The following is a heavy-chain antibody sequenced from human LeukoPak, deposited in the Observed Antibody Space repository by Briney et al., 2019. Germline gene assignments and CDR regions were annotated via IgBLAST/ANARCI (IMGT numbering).Heavy chain of an antibody. V-gene: IGHV4-59*03. CDR2: IYYSGST. D-gene: IGHD1-26*01. J-gene: IGHJ4*02. Sequence: SETLSLTCTVSGGSISNYYWRWLRQPPGKGLEWIGYIYYSGSTNYNPSLRSRLTISVDTSKNQFSLRVTSVTAADTAVYYCAKMDIVGATSYFDYWGQGKLVTVSS. CDR3: AKMDIVGATSYFDY. CDR1: GGSISNYY.